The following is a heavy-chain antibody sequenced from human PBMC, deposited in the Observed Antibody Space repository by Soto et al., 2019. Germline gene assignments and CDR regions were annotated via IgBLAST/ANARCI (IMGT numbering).Heavy chain of an antibody. CDR3: ARESEDLTSNFDY. CDR1: GFTFTRYS. J-gene: IGHJ4*02. Sequence: GGSLRVSCAASGFTFTRYSMNWVRQAPGKGLEWVSSISSTTNYIYYGDSMKGRFTISRDNAKNSLYLEMNSLRAEDTAVYYCARESEDLTSNFDYWGQGTLVTVSS. V-gene: IGHV3-21*06. CDR2: ISSTTNYI.